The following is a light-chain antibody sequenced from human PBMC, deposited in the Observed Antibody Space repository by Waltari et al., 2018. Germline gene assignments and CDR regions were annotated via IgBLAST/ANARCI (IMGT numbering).Light chain of an antibody. CDR3: SSYGGSKVHVL. J-gene: IGLJ2*01. CDR1: SSDIGGYNY. Sequence: QSALTQPPSASGSVGQSVTISCTGTSSDIGGYNYVSWYQQYPGKAPKLLLYEVKKRPSGVPARFSGSKSGNTASLTVSGLQADDEAKYFCSSYGGSKVHVLFGGGTKVTVL. CDR2: EVK. V-gene: IGLV2-8*01.